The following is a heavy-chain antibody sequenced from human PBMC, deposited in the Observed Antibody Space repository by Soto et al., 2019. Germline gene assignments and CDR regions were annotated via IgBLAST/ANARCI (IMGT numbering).Heavy chain of an antibody. CDR3: AKDIGFQQHLFVFDN. J-gene: IGHJ4*02. D-gene: IGHD6-13*01. V-gene: IGHV1-69*13. CDR2: ILPIFTTA. CDR1: GGTFSNYA. Sequence: SVKVSCKASGGTFSNYAFSWVRQAPGQGLEWMGGILPIFTTATYAPKFQDRVAITADESTSTVYMDLSSLRSEDTALYYCAKDIGFQQHLFVFDNWGQGTLVTVSS.